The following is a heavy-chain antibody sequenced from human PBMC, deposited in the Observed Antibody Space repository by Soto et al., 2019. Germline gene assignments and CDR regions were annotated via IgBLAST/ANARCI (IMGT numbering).Heavy chain of an antibody. CDR1: GGSISSYY. CDR2: IYYSGST. V-gene: IGHV4-59*01. CDR3: ARSYDYVWGSYRFNWFDP. D-gene: IGHD3-16*02. Sequence: SETLSLTCTVSGGSISSYYWSWIRQPPGKGLEWIGYIYYSGSTNYNPSLKSQVTISVDTSKNQSSLKLSSVTAADTAVYYCARSYDYVWGSYRFNWFDPWGQGTLVTVSS. J-gene: IGHJ5*02.